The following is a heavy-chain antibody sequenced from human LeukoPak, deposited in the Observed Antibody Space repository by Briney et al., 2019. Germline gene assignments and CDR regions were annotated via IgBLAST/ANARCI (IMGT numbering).Heavy chain of an antibody. D-gene: IGHD3-16*02. CDR2: ISDTGRRT. Sequence: PAGGSLRLSCAASGFTFSDYAMTLVRQAAGNGLEWVSSISDTGRRTYYTDSVKGRFTISRDDSKKAVYLEMSTLRVEDTAIYFCGRHDSFIPFWGQGTLVTVSS. CDR1: GFTFSDYA. J-gene: IGHJ4*02. V-gene: IGHV3-23*01. CDR3: GRHDSFIPF.